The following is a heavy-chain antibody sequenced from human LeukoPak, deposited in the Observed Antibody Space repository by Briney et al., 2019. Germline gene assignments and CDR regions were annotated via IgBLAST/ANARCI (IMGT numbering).Heavy chain of an antibody. CDR2: INHSGST. CDR1: GGSFSGYY. V-gene: IGHV4-34*01. CDR3: ARVGQQLPTPLLFWFDP. J-gene: IGHJ5*02. D-gene: IGHD6-13*01. Sequence: PSETLSLTCAVSGGSFSGYYWSWIRQPPGKGLEWIGEINHSGSTNYNPSLKSRVTISVDKSKNQFSLKLSSVTAADTAVYYCARVGQQLPTPLLFWFDPWGQGTLVTVSS.